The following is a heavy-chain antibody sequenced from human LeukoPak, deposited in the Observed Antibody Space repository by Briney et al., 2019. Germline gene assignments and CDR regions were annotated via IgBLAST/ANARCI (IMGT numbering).Heavy chain of an antibody. J-gene: IGHJ4*02. V-gene: IGHV3-49*03. Sequence: PGGSLRLSCTASGFTFGDYAMSWFRQAPGKGLEWVGFIRSKAYGGTTEYDASVKGRFTIARDDSKSIAYLQMNSLKTEDTAVYYCTASSGWYYFDYWGQGTLVTVSS. D-gene: IGHD6-19*01. CDR3: TASSGWYYFDY. CDR1: GFTFGDYA. CDR2: IRSKAYGGTT.